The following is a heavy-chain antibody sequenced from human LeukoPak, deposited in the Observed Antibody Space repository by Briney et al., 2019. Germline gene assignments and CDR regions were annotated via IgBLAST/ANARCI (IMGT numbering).Heavy chain of an antibody. Sequence: GGSLRLSCAASGFSFRNSWMSWVRQAPGKGLEWVSAISGSGGSTYYADSVEGRFTISRDNSKNTLYLQMNSLRAEDTAVYYCAKVGKVGATPSTYYFDYWGQGTLVTVSS. J-gene: IGHJ4*02. CDR1: GFSFRNSW. CDR3: AKVGKVGATPSTYYFDY. V-gene: IGHV3-23*01. CDR2: ISGSGGST. D-gene: IGHD1-26*01.